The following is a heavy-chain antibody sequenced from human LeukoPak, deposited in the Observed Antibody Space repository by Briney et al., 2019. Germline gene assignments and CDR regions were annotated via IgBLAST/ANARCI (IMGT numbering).Heavy chain of an antibody. CDR3: ASSLRVGCSSTSCYDANWFDP. J-gene: IGHJ5*02. Sequence: GASVKVSCTASGYTFTSYDINWVRQAPGQGLEWMGWMNTNSGNTGYAQKFQGRVTMTRNTSISTAYMELSSLRSEDTAVYYCASSLRVGCSSTSCYDANWFDPWGQGTLVTVSS. CDR1: GYTFTSYD. V-gene: IGHV1-8*01. D-gene: IGHD2-2*01. CDR2: MNTNSGNT.